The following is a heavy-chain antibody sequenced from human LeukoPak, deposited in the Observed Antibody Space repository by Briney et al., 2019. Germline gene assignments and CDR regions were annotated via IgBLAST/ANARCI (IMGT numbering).Heavy chain of an antibody. D-gene: IGHD3-10*01. CDR2: IYSTGSA. CDR3: AREVHYYGSGTYFFWFDP. Sequence: SETVSLTCSVSGGAINNYYWTWIRQPPGKGLEWIGYIYSTGSAYYNPSHKSRLTISVDTSKNQFSLKLTSVTAADTAIYYCAREVHYYGSGTYFFWFDPWGQGTLVTVSS. V-gene: IGHV4-59*01. J-gene: IGHJ5*02. CDR1: GGAINNYY.